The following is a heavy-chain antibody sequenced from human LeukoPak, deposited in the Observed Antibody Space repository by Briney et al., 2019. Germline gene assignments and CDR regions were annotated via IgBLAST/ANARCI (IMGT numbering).Heavy chain of an antibody. J-gene: IGHJ6*03. D-gene: IGHD5-18*01. CDR2: INHSGGT. Sequence: PSETLSLTCAVYGGSFSDYSWSWIRQPPGKGLEWIGEINHSGGTNHNPSLMSRVIMSVDTSKNQFSLKVSSVTAADTAVYYCARVGYRYSINEWSRTGLGACPTKYYYYMDVWGKGTTVTVSS. CDR3: ARVGYRYSINEWSRTGLGACPTKYYYYMDV. V-gene: IGHV4-34*01. CDR1: GGSFSDYS.